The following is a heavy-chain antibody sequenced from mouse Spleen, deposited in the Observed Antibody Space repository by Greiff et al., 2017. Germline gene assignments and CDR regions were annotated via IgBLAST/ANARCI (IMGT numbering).Heavy chain of an antibody. Sequence: VMLVESGPGLVAPSQSLSITCTVSGFSLTDYGVSWIRQPPGKGLEWLGVIWGGGSTYYNSALKSRLSISKDNSKSQVFLKMNSLQTDDTAMYYCAGSGNGRAWFAYWGQGTLVTVSA. J-gene: IGHJ3*01. V-gene: IGHV2-6-5*01. CDR1: GFSLTDYG. CDR3: AGSGNGRAWFAY. D-gene: IGHD2-1*01. CDR2: IWGGGST.